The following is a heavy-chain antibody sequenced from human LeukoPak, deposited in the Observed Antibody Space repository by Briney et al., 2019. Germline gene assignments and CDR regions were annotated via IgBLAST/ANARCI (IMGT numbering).Heavy chain of an antibody. CDR2: ISGSGGST. J-gene: IGHJ4*02. D-gene: IGHD3-22*01. CDR1: GFTFSSYA. CDR3: AKGTHITMIVVAGDY. V-gene: IGHV3-23*01. Sequence: GGSLRLSCAASGFTFSSYAMSWVRQAPGKGLEWVSAISGSGGSTYYADSVKGLFTISRDNSKNTLYLQMNSLRAEDTTVYYCAKGTHITMIVVAGDYWGQGTLVTVSS.